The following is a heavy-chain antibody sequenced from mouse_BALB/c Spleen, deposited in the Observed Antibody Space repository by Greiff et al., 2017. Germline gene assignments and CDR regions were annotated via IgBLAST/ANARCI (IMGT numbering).Heavy chain of an antibody. CDR2: ISSGGGST. J-gene: IGHJ3*01. CDR3: AIGTWFAY. D-gene: IGHD3-1*01. Sequence: EVKLEESGGGLVKPGGSLKLSCAASGFAFSSYDMSWVRQTPEKRLEWVAYISSGGGSTYYPDTVKGRFTISRDNAKNTLYLQMSSLKSEDTAMYYCAIGTWFAYWGQGTLVTVSA. V-gene: IGHV5-12-1*01. CDR1: GFAFSSYD.